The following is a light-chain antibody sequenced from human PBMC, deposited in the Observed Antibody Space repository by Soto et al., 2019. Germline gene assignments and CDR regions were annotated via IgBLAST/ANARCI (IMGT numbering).Light chain of an antibody. CDR2: GAS. CDR1: QSVDIS. V-gene: IGKV3-15*01. Sequence: IVLTQSPATLSVSPVERVTLSCRASQSVDISLAWYQQKPGQAPRLLIYGASTRATDMPGTFSGRGSGTEFTLTISSLRPEDFGVYYCQQYRSWPRTFGQGTKVDIK. J-gene: IGKJ1*01. CDR3: QQYRSWPRT.